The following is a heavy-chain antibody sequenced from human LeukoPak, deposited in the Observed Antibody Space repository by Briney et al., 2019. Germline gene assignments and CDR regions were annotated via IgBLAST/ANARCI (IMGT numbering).Heavy chain of an antibody. J-gene: IGHJ4*02. V-gene: IGHV3-7*01. CDR3: ASWGAGGNS. D-gene: IGHD3-16*01. Sequence: PGGSLRLSCEASGFTLSTYWMNWVRQVPGKGLDWVANINPDGSGKRYVDSVKGGFTIARDNADNSLSLQMNSLRAEDTAVYYCASWGAGGNSWGQGTLVTVSS. CDR2: INPDGSGK. CDR1: GFTLSTYW.